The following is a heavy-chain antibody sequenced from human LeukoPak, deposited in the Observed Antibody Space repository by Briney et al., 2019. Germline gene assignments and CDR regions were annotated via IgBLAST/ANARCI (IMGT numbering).Heavy chain of an antibody. CDR1: GYSFTSYW. V-gene: IGHV5-51*01. Sequence: GESLKISCKGSGYSFTSYWIGWVRQMPGKGLEWMGIIYPGNSDTRYSSSFQGQVTISADKSISTAYLQWSSLKASDTAMYYCARTGLSYDSSGYFDYWGQGTLVTVSS. CDR3: ARTGLSYDSSGYFDY. CDR2: IYPGNSDT. J-gene: IGHJ4*02. D-gene: IGHD3-22*01.